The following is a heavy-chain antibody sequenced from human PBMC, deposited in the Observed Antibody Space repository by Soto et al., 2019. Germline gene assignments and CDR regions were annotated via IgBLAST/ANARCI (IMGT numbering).Heavy chain of an antibody. CDR1: GFTVSSNY. J-gene: IGHJ4*02. CDR2: IYSGGST. D-gene: IGHD3-22*01. V-gene: IGHV3-53*04. CDR3: ARVYYYDSSGYPDY. Sequence: GGSLRLSCAASGFTVSSNYMSWVRQAPGKGLEWVSVIYSGGSTYYADSVKGRFTISRHNSKNTLYLQMNSLRAEDTAVYYCARVYYYDSSGYPDYWGQGTLVTVSS.